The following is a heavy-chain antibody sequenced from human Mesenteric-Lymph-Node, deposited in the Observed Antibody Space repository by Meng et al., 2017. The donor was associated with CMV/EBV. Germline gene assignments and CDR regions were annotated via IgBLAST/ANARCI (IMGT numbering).Heavy chain of an antibody. V-gene: IGHV1-2*02. CDR2: INPNSGGT. CDR3: ARLSQLWFGELSGMDV. CDR1: GYTFTGYY. J-gene: IGHJ6*02. D-gene: IGHD3-10*01. Sequence: ASVKVSCKASGYTFTGYYMHWVRQAPGQGLEWMGWINPNSGGTNYAQKFQGRVTMTRDTSISTAYMELSRLRSDDTTVYYCARLSQLWFGELSGMDVWGHGTTVTVSS.